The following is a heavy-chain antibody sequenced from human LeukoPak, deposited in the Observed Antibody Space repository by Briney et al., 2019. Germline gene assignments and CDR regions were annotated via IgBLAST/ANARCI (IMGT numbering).Heavy chain of an antibody. D-gene: IGHD5/OR15-5a*01. CDR2: IYSGGNT. CDR1: GFTVSNNY. V-gene: IGHV3-53*01. CDR3: ANVIMSPSDY. J-gene: IGHJ4*02. Sequence: GGPLRLSCAVSGFTVSNNYMSWVRQAPGKGPEWVSIIYSGGNTYYADSVRGRFTISRDNSKNTLYLQMNSLRAEDTAVYYCANVIMSPSDYWGQGTLVTVSS.